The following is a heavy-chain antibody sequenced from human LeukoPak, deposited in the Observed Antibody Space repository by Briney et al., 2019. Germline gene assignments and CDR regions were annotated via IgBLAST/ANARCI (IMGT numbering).Heavy chain of an antibody. D-gene: IGHD3-3*01. CDR1: GGSISSYY. V-gene: IGHV4-59*01. CDR3: ARVAYYDFWSGGLYAFDI. CDR2: IYYSGST. J-gene: IGHJ3*02. Sequence: SETLSLTCTVSGGSISSYYWSWIRQPPGKGLEWIGYIYYSGSTNYNPSLKSRVTISVDTSKNQFSLKLSSVTAADTAVYCCARVAYYDFWSGGLYAFDIWGQGTMVTVSS.